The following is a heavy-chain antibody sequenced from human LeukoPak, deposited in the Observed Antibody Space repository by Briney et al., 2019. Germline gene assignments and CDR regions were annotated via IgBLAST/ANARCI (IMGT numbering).Heavy chain of an antibody. CDR1: GITLSNYG. CDR2: ISDSGGRT. V-gene: IGHV3-23*01. Sequence: GGALRLSGAGSGITLSNYGMSWVRQAPGKGLEWVAGISDSGGRTNYADSVKGRFTISRDNPKNTLYLQMNSLRAEDTAVYFCAKRGVVIRVILVGFHKEAYYFDSWGQGALVTVSS. CDR3: AKRGVVIRVILVGFHKEAYYFDS. D-gene: IGHD3-22*01. J-gene: IGHJ4*02.